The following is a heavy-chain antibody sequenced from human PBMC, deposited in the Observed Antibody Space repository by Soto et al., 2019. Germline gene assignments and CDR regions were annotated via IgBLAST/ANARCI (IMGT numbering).Heavy chain of an antibody. CDR1: GYTFTSYA. Sequence: ASVKVSCKASGYTFTSYAMHWVRQAPGQRLEWMGWINAGNGNTKYSQKFQGRVTITRDTSASTAYMELSSLRSEDTAVYYCARAVSPTYYFDYWGQGTLVTVSS. J-gene: IGHJ4*02. CDR2: INAGNGNT. V-gene: IGHV1-3*01. CDR3: ARAVSPTYYFDY.